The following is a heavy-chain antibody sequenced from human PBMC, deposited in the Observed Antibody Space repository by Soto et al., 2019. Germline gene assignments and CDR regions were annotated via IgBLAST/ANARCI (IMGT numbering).Heavy chain of an antibody. CDR3: ARDQTDSGGYSDS. V-gene: IGHV3-33*01. CDR2: IWNDGSNE. D-gene: IGHD3-22*01. J-gene: IGHJ4*02. CDR1: GFTFISYG. Sequence: GGSLRLSCEASGFTFISYGIHCVRQAPGKGLEWVAIIWNDGSNEYYADSVKGRFTISRDNSKNTLYLQVSNLRAEDTAVYFCARDQTDSGGYSDSWGQGTLVTVSS.